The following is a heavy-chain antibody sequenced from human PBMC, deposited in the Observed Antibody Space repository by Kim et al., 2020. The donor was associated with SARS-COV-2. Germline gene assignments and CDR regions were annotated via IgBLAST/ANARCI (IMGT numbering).Heavy chain of an antibody. D-gene: IGHD2-2*01. CDR1: GGSISSSSYY. CDR2: IYYSGST. V-gene: IGHV4-39*02. J-gene: IGHJ5*02. CDR3: ARDIRGALRGIVVVPAATFDP. Sequence: SETLSLTCTVSGGSISSSSYYWGWIRQPXGXGLEWIGSIYYSGSTYYNPSLKSRVTISVDTSKNQFSLKLSSVTAADTAVYYCARDIRGALRGIVVVPAATFDPWGQGTLVTVSS.